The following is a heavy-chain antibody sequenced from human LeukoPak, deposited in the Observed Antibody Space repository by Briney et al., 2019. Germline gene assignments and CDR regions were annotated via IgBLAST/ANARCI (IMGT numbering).Heavy chain of an antibody. D-gene: IGHD4-17*01. CDR1: GFTFSSYS. CDR2: LNSDGSIT. Sequence: GGSLRLSCAASGFTFSSYSMNWVRQAPGKGLVWVSGLNSDGSITGYVDSVKGRFTISRDNAKNALYLQMNTLRAEDTAVYYCARGGYGAYMGWGQGNLVTVSS. CDR3: ARGGYGAYMG. J-gene: IGHJ4*02. V-gene: IGHV3-74*01.